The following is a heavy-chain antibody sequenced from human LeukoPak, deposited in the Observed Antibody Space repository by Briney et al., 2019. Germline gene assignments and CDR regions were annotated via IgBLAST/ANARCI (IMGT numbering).Heavy chain of an antibody. CDR2: IYYSGST. D-gene: IGHD3-3*01. CDR1: GGSISSYY. CDR3: ARGVDFRSWFDP. Sequence: SETLSLTCTVSGGSISSYYCNWIRQPPGKGLEWIGYIYYSGSTKYNPSLKGRVTISVDTSKNQFSLKMSSVTAADTAVYYCARGVDFRSWFDPWGQGTLVTVSS. J-gene: IGHJ5*02. V-gene: IGHV4-59*01.